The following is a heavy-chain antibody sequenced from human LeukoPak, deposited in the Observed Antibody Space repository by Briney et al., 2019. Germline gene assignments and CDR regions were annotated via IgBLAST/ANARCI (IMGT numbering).Heavy chain of an antibody. CDR1: GGSISSYY. CDR2: IYYSGST. V-gene: IGHV4-59*01. D-gene: IGHD3-22*01. J-gene: IGHJ6*03. Sequence: SETLSLTCIVSGGSISSYYWSWIRQPPGKGLEWIGYIYYSGSTNYNPSLKSRVTISVDTSKNQFSLKLNSVTAADTAVYYCASGYYGSSGYYYYFDYWGKGTTVTVSS. CDR3: ASGYYGSSGYYYYFDY.